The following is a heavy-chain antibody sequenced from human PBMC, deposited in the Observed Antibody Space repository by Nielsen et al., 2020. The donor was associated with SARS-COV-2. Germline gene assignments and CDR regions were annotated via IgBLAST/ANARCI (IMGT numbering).Heavy chain of an antibody. CDR3: ARVRITMIVVVDAFDI. J-gene: IGHJ3*02. CDR1: GGSFSGYY. D-gene: IGHD3-22*01. Sequence: SETLSLTCAVYGGSFSGYYWSWIRQPPGKGLEWIREINHSGSTNYNPSLKSRVTISVDTSKNQFSLKLSSVTAADTAVYYCARVRITMIVVVDAFDIWGQGTMVTVSS. CDR2: INHSGST. V-gene: IGHV4-34*09.